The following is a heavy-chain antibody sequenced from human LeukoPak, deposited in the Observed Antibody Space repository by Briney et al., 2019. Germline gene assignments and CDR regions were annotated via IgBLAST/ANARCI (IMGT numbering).Heavy chain of an antibody. J-gene: IGHJ5*02. Sequence: ASVKVSCKASGYTFTSYDINWVRQATGQGLEWMGWVNPNSGNTGYAQKFQGRVTMTRNTSISTAYMELSSLRSEDTAVYYCAREGANLATNWFDPWGQGTLVTVSS. CDR1: GYTFTSYD. V-gene: IGHV1-8*01. CDR2: VNPNSGNT. D-gene: IGHD4/OR15-4a*01. CDR3: AREGANLATNWFDP.